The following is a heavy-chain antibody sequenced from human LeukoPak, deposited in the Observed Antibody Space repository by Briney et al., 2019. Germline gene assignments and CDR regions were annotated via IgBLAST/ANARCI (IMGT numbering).Heavy chain of an antibody. CDR1: GGSFSGYY. D-gene: IGHD3-10*01. CDR2: INHSGST. Sequence: PSETLSLTCAVYGGSFSGYYWSWIRQPPGKGLEWIGGINHSGSTNYNPSLKSRVTISVDTSKNQFSLKLSSVTAADTAVYYCARGPYYYGSGALMDVWGKGTTVTVSS. V-gene: IGHV4-34*01. CDR3: ARGPYYYGSGALMDV. J-gene: IGHJ6*04.